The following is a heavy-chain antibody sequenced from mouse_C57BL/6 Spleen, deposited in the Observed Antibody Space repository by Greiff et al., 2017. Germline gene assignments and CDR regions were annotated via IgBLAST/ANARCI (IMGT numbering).Heavy chain of an antibody. J-gene: IGHJ3*01. D-gene: IGHD2-4*01. V-gene: IGHV5-4*01. CDR2: ISDGGSYT. CDR3: ARDGGRLRQFAY. CDR1: GFTFSSYA. Sequence: EVQRVESGGGLVKPGGSLKLSCAASGFTFSSYAMSWVRQTPEKRLEWVATISDGGSYTYYPDNVKGRFTISRDNAKNNLYLQMSHLKSEDTAMYYCARDGGRLRQFAYWGQGTLVTVSA.